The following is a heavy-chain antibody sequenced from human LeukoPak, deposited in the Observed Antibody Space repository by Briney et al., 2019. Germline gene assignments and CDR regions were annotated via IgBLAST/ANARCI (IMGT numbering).Heavy chain of an antibody. V-gene: IGHV1-69*13. CDR2: IIPIFGTA. J-gene: IGHJ4*02. CDR1: GGTFSSYA. Sequence: GASVNVSCKASGGTFSSYAISWVRQAPGQGLEWMGGIIPIFGTANYAQKFQGRVTITADESTSTAYMELSSLRAEDTAVYYCARVSNYDILTGYPSFDYWGQGTLVTVSS. D-gene: IGHD3-9*01. CDR3: ARVSNYDILTGYPSFDY.